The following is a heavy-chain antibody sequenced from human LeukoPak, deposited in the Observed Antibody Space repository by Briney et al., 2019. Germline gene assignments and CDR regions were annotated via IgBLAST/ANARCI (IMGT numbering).Heavy chain of an antibody. D-gene: IGHD6-6*01. CDR1: GFSLSTSGMC. V-gene: IGHV2-70*11. J-gene: IGHJ4*02. CDR2: IDWDDDK. CDR3: ARTHYYGSSLDY. Sequence: SGPALVKPTQPLTLTCTFSGFSLSTSGMCVSWIRQPPGKALEWLARIDWDDDKYYSTSLKTRLTISKDTSKKQVVLTMTNMDPVDTATYYCARTHYYGSSLDYWGQGTLVTVSS.